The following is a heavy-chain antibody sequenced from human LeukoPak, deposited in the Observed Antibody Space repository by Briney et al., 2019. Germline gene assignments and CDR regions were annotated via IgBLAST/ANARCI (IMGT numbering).Heavy chain of an antibody. CDR1: GCAISISSYY. CDR2: IYYSGST. Sequence: SENLSLNCTNSGCAISISSYYCRWIRQPPGKGLEWIGSIYYSGSTNYNPSLKSRVTISVDTSKNQFSLKLSSVTAADAAVYYCARDMINLRHRPTDYYYYMDVWGKGTTVTISS. CDR3: ARDMINLRHRPTDYYYYMDV. J-gene: IGHJ6*03. V-gene: IGHV4-39*07. D-gene: IGHD3-22*01.